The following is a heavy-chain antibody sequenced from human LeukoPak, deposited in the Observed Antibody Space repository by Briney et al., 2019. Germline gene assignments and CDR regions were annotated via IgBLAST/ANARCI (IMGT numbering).Heavy chain of an antibody. CDR3: ARDQMRDGVVIISDY. D-gene: IGHD3-3*01. V-gene: IGHV1-69*13. Sequence: SVKVSCKASGGTFISYAISWVRQAPGQGLEWMGGIIPIFGTANYAQKFQGRVTITADESTSTAYMELSSLRSEDTAVYYCARDQMRDGVVIISDYWGQGTLVTVSS. CDR1: GGTFISYA. J-gene: IGHJ4*02. CDR2: IIPIFGTA.